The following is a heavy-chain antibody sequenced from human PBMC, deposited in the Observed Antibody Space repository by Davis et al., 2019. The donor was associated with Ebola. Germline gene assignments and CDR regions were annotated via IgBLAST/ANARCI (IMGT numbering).Heavy chain of an antibody. CDR1: GGSISSYY. CDR3: ARHILEGLDWLLYQDAFDI. Sequence: SETLSLTCTVSGGSISSYYWSWIRQPPGKGLEWIGSIYYSGSTYYNPSLKSRVTISVDTSKNQFSLKLSSVTAADTAVYYCARHILEGLDWLLYQDAFDIWGQGTMVTVSS. D-gene: IGHD3-9*01. CDR2: IYYSGST. V-gene: IGHV4-39*01. J-gene: IGHJ3*02.